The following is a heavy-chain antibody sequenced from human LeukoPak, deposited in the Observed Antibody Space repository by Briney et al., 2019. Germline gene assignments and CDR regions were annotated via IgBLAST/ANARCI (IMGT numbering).Heavy chain of an antibody. CDR2: FYTSANT. Sequence: SETLSLTCTVSGDSVSGYYGSWIRQPPGKGLEWIGYFYTSANTNYNPSLKSRVTMSVDTSKNQFSLKLASVTAADTAVYYCARGLRDEERHYGYYYMDVWGKGTTVTVSS. D-gene: IGHD3-22*01. J-gene: IGHJ6*03. CDR3: ARGLRDEERHYGYYYMDV. CDR1: GDSVSGYY. V-gene: IGHV4-4*09.